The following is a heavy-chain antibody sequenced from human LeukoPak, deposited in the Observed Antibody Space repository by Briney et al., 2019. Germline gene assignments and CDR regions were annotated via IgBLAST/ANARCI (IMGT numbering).Heavy chain of an antibody. V-gene: IGHV4-59*01. CDR3: ARDPRTGGARFDY. Sequence: SETLSLTCTVSGGSISSYYWSWMRQPPGKGLEWIGYVYYSGSTNYNPSLKSRVTISVDTSKNQFSLKLSSVTAADTAVYYCARDPRTGGARFDYWGQGTLVTVSS. J-gene: IGHJ4*02. CDR2: VYYSGST. D-gene: IGHD2-8*02. CDR1: GGSISSYY.